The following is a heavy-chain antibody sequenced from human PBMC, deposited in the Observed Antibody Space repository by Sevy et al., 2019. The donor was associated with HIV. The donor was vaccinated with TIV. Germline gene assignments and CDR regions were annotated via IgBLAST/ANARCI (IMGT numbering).Heavy chain of an antibody. CDR3: ARDRRNYSGQYFDF. J-gene: IGHJ4*02. V-gene: IGHV3-11*06. CDR2: ISSGTTHR. Sequence: GGSLRLSCAASGLIFSDYYMSWIRQSPGKGLEWVSDISSGTTHRKYADSVKGRFTISRDNAKNSLYLQINSLTVEDTAVYYCARDRRNYSGQYFDFWGQGTLVTVSS. D-gene: IGHD1-7*01. CDR1: GLIFSDYY.